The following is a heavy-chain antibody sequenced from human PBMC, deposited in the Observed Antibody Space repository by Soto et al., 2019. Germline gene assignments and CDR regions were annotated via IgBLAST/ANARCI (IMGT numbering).Heavy chain of an antibody. CDR1: GFGLSSYA. V-gene: IGHV3-23*01. CDR2: ITASGEKL. D-gene: IGHD2-2*01. Sequence: GGSLRLSCAASGFGLSSYAMTLFRHSPGKWLEWVSGITASGEKLYYADSVKGRFTVSRDNSKNTLYLQMHSLRADDTAVYYCARDCSSSSCSVWAYWGQGTLVTVSS. CDR3: ARDCSSSSCSVWAY. J-gene: IGHJ4*02.